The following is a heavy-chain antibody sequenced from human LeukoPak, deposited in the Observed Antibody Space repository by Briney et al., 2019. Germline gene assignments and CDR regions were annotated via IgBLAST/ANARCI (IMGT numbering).Heavy chain of an antibody. CDR3: ARVRYCSGGSCYILDF. V-gene: IGHV3-21*01. CDR2: ISSSSSYI. CDR1: GFTFSGYS. J-gene: IGHJ4*02. D-gene: IGHD2-15*01. Sequence: GGSLRLSCAASGFTFSGYSMNWVRQAPGKGLEWVSSISSSSSYIYYADSVKGRFTISRDNAKNSLYLQMNSLRAEDTAVYYCARVRYCSGGSCYILDFWGQGTLVTVSS.